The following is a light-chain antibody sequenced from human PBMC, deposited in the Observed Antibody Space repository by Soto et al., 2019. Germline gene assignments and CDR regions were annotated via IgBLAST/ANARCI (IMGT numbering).Light chain of an antibody. CDR2: EST. J-gene: IGKJ1*01. CDR1: QNVRSY. Sequence: DIPMTQSPSSLSASVGDTIIITCRASQNVRSYLNWYQQKSGRAPNLLIYESTNLESGVPSRFSGDGFGTDFTLTISSLHPEDFATYYCKQSFLAPPTFGRGTKVE. CDR3: KQSFLAPPT. V-gene: IGKV1-39*01.